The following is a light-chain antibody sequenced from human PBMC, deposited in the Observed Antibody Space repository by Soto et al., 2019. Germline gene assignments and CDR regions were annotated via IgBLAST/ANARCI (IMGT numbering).Light chain of an antibody. CDR2: GVS. CDR1: RSDIGSYNY. CDR3: SSYTSSTTLYV. J-gene: IGLJ1*01. Sequence: LTQPASVSGSPGQSITISCSGTRSDIGSYNYVAWYQQFPGKTPKILIYGVSNRPSGVSSRFSGSKSGNTASLTISGLQAEDEADYYCSSYTSSTTLYVFGTGTKV. V-gene: IGLV2-14*01.